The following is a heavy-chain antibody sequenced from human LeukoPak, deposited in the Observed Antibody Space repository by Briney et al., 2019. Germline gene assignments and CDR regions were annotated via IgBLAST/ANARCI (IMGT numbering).Heavy chain of an antibody. CDR3: ARDDNWNDGRGLDY. D-gene: IGHD1-1*01. Sequence: GRSLRLSCAASGFTFSSYAMHWVRQAPGKGLEWVAVISYDGSNKYYADSVKGRFTISRDSSKNTLYLQMNSLRAEDTAVYYCARDDNWNDGRGLDYWGQGTLVTVSS. V-gene: IGHV3-30*14. CDR2: ISYDGSNK. J-gene: IGHJ4*02. CDR1: GFTFSSYA.